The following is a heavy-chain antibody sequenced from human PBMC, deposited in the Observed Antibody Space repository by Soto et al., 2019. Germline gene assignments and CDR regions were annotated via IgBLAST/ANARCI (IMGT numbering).Heavy chain of an antibody. V-gene: IGHV1-8*01. CDR3: ARGLDVLVPAAMLAFDI. Sequence: ASVKVSCKASGYTFTSYDINWVRQATGQGLEWMGWMNPNSGNTGYAQKFQGRVTMTRNTSISTAYMELSSLRSEDTAVYYCARGLDVLVPAAMLAFDIWGQGTMVTLSS. CDR2: MNPNSGNT. CDR1: GYTFTSYD. D-gene: IGHD2-2*01. J-gene: IGHJ3*02.